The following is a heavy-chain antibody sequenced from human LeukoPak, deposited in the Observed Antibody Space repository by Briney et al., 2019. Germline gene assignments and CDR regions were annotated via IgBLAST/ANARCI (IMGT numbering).Heavy chain of an antibody. CDR2: IKQDGSEK. CDR1: GFTFSSYW. J-gene: IGHJ6*03. Sequence: PGGSLRLSCAASGFTFSSYWMSWVRQAPGKGLEWVANIKQDGSEKYYVDSVKGRFTISRDNAKNSLYLQMNSLRAEDTAVYYCARGAQIAAAGGYYYYMDVWGKGTTVTVSS. V-gene: IGHV3-7*01. D-gene: IGHD6-13*01. CDR3: ARGAQIAAAGGYYYYMDV.